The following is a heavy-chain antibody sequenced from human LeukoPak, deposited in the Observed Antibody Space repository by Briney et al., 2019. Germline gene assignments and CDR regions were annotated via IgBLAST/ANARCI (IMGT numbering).Heavy chain of an antibody. V-gene: IGHV4-59*08. CDR1: GGSISSYY. D-gene: IGHD3-10*01. CDR3: ARKGFSDLYYFDS. Sequence: KPSETLSLTCTVSGGSISSYYWSWIRQPPGKGLEWMGNIYYSGSTNYNSTLKSRVTISVDTSKNQISLKLRSVTAADTAVYYCARKGFSDLYYFDSWGQGTLVTVSS. J-gene: IGHJ4*02. CDR2: IYYSGST.